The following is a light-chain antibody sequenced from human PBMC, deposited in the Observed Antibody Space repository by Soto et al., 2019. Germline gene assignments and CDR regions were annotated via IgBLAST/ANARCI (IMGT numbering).Light chain of an antibody. Sequence: QSVLTQSPSASASLGASVKLTCTLRSGHSNYAIAWHQQQPEKGPRYLMNLNRDGSHTKGDGIPDRFSGSSSGAERYLTISSLQSEDEADYYCQTWATGIRVFGGGTKLTVL. CDR2: LNRDGSH. J-gene: IGLJ3*02. V-gene: IGLV4-69*01. CDR1: SGHSNYA. CDR3: QTWATGIRV.